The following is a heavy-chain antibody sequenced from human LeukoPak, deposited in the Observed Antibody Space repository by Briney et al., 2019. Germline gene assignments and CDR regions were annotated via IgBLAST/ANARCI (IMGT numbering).Heavy chain of an antibody. CDR3: ARGISDDILTGYVDY. CDR2: IWYDGSNK. D-gene: IGHD3-9*01. Sequence: PGRSLRLSCAASGFTFSSYGMHWVRQAPGKGLEWVAVIWYDGSNKYYADSVKGRFTISRDNSKNTLYLQMNSLRAEDTAVYYCARGISDDILTGYVDYWGQGTLVTVSS. CDR1: GFTFSSYG. V-gene: IGHV3-33*01. J-gene: IGHJ4*02.